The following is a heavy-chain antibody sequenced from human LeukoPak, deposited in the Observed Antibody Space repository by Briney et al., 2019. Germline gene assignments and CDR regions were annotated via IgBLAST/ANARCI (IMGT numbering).Heavy chain of an antibody. D-gene: IGHD1-26*01. Sequence: ASVKVSCKASGGTFSSYAISWVRQAPGQGLEWMGGIIPIFGTANYAQKFQGRVTMTRNTSISTAYMELSSLRSEDTAVYYCARGGRAHYYYYGMDVWGQGTTVTVSS. CDR3: ARGGRAHYYYYGMDV. J-gene: IGHJ6*02. V-gene: IGHV1-69*05. CDR1: GGTFSSYA. CDR2: IIPIFGTA.